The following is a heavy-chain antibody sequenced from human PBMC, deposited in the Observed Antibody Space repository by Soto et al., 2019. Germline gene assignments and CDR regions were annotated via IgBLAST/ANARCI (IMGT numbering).Heavy chain of an antibody. V-gene: IGHV4-31*03. CDR2: IYYSGST. J-gene: IGHJ4*02. Sequence: SETLSLTCTVSGGSISSGGYYWSWIRQHPGKGLEWIGYIYYSGSTYYNPSLKSRVTISVDTSKNQFSLKLNSVTAADTAVYYCARDEGEQLDYWGQGTLVTVSS. CDR1: GGSISSGGYY. D-gene: IGHD6-6*01. CDR3: ARDEGEQLDY.